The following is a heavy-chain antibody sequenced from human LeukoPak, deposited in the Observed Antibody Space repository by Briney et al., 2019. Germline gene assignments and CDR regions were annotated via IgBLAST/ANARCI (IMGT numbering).Heavy chain of an antibody. CDR2: IYSGGST. CDR3: TRHPSGSYTDFDY. J-gene: IGHJ4*02. D-gene: IGHD1-26*01. CDR1: GFTVSSNY. V-gene: IGHV3-53*01. Sequence: GGSLRLSCAASGFTVSSNYMSWVRQAPGKGLEWVSVIYSGGSTYYADSVKGRFTISRDNSKNTLYLQMNSLKTEDTAVYYCTRHPSGSYTDFDYWGQGTLVTVSS.